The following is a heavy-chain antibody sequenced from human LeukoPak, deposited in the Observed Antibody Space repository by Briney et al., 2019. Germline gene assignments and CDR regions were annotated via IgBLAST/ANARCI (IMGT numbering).Heavy chain of an antibody. CDR3: AKGDTAMVPYFDY. V-gene: IGHV3-30*18. D-gene: IGHD5-18*01. CDR1: GFTFSSYG. CDR2: ISYDGSNK. Sequence: GGSLRLFCAASGFTFSSYGMHWVRQAPGKGLEWVAVISYDGSNKYYADSVKCRFTISRDNSKNTLYLQMNSLRAEDTAVYYCAKGDTAMVPYFDYWGQGTLVTVSS. J-gene: IGHJ4*02.